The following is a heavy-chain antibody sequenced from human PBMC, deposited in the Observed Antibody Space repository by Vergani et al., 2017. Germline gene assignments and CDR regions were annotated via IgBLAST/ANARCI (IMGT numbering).Heavy chain of an antibody. CDR2: IYHSGST. D-gene: IGHD2-21*01. CDR3: ARHISVVRPSSMTAFDY. V-gene: IGHV4-30-4*08. Sequence: QVHLQESGPGLVKSSQTLSLTCTVSGVSFRSADYYWSWIRQPPGKGLEWIGYIYHSGSTSYSPSLKSRVTLSLDTSKKQISLHLTSVTAADTAVYYCARHISVVRPSSMTAFDYWGQGTLVTVSS. J-gene: IGHJ4*02. CDR1: GVSFRSADYY.